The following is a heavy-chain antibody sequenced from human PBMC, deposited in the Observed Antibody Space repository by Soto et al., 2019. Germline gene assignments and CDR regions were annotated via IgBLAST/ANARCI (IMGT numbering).Heavy chain of an antibody. D-gene: IGHD1-1*01. V-gene: IGHV3-30*18. J-gene: IGHJ6*02. CDR3: GKDEDAWNWNHYYGMDV. Sequence: QVQLVESGGGVVQPGRSVRLSCAASGFTFSSYGMHWVRQAPGKGLEWVAVISYDGSKKYYADSVKGRITISRDNSKNTLYLQMNSLRDEDTAVYHCGKDEDAWNWNHYYGMDVWGQGTTVTVSS. CDR1: GFTFSSYG. CDR2: ISYDGSKK.